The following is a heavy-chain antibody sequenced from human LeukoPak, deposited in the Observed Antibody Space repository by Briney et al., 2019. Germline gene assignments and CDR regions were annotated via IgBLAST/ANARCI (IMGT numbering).Heavy chain of an antibody. J-gene: IGHJ4*02. Sequence: ASVKVSCKASGYTXTGYYMHWVRQAPGQGLEWMGGINPNSGATNYAQKFQGRVTMTSDTSISTAYMELSRLRSDDTAVYYCARVQYSGSAALDYWGQGTLVTVSS. V-gene: IGHV1-2*02. CDR1: GYTXTGYY. D-gene: IGHD6-6*01. CDR3: ARVQYSGSAALDY. CDR2: INPNSGAT.